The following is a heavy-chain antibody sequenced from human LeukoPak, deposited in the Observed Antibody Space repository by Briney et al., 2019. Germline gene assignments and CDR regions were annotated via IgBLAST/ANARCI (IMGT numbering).Heavy chain of an antibody. CDR2: ISAYNGNT. CDR3: ARGLGYYYYYYMDV. D-gene: IGHD5/OR15-5a*01. CDR1: GYTFTSYG. J-gene: IGHJ6*03. Sequence: GASVKVSCKASGYTFTSYGISWVRQAPGQGLEWMGWISAYNGNTNYAQKLQGRVTMTTDTSTSTAYMELRSLRSEDTAVYCCARGLGYYYYYYMDVWGKGTTVTISS. V-gene: IGHV1-18*01.